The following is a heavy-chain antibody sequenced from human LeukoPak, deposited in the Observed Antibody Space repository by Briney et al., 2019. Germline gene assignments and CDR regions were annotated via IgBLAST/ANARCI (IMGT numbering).Heavy chain of an antibody. J-gene: IGHJ4*02. Sequence: GGSLRLSCAASGFTFSSYAMSWVRQAPGKGLEWVSAISGSGGSTYYADSVKGRFTISRDNSKNTLYLQMNSLRSEDTAVYYCARVIEIGGSLDYWGQGTLVTVSS. CDR2: ISGSGGST. D-gene: IGHD1-26*01. CDR1: GFTFSSYA. V-gene: IGHV3-23*01. CDR3: ARVIEIGGSLDY.